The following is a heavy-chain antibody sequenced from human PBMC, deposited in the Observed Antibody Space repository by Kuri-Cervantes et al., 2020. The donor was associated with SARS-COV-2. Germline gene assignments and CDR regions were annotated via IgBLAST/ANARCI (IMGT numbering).Heavy chain of an antibody. J-gene: IGHJ3*02. CDR3: AGRDYDSYAFDI. Sequence: GSLRLSCTVSGGSISSSSYYWGWIRQPPGKGLEWIGSIYHSGSTYYNPSLKSRVTISVDTSKNQFSLKLSSVTAADTAVYYCAGRDYDSYAFDIWGQGTMVTVSS. D-gene: IGHD3-3*01. CDR2: IYHSGST. CDR1: GGSISSSSYY. V-gene: IGHV4-39*07.